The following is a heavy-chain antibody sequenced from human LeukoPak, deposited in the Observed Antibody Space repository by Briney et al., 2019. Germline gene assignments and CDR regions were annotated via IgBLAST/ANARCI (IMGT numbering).Heavy chain of an antibody. D-gene: IGHD3-3*01. CDR2: IYTSGST. Sequence: SETLSLTCTVSGGSISSGSYYWSWIRQPAGKGLEWIGRIYTSGSTNYNPSLKSRVTISVDTSKNQFSLKLSSVTAADTAVYYCARGAEPLEWLQPYYFDYWGQGTLVTVSS. CDR1: GGSISSGSYY. J-gene: IGHJ4*02. CDR3: ARGAEPLEWLQPYYFDY. V-gene: IGHV4-61*02.